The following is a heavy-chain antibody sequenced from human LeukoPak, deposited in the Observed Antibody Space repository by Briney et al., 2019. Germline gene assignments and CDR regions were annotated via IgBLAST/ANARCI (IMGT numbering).Heavy chain of an antibody. V-gene: IGHV1-2*02. Sequence: ASVKVSCKASEYTFTDYYIHWVRQAPGQGLEWIGWINPNSGGTNYGQKFQGRVNMTRDTSISTAYMELSRLNSDDTAVYYCAGSIRPTYRFDPWGQGTPVTVSS. CDR2: INPNSGGT. CDR3: AGSIRPTYRFDP. CDR1: EYTFTDYY. D-gene: IGHD1-1*01. J-gene: IGHJ5*02.